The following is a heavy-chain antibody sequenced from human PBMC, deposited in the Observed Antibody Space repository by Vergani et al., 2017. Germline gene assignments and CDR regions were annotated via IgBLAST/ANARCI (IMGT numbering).Heavy chain of an antibody. V-gene: IGHV4-59*01. CDR2: IYYSGST. D-gene: IGHD1-26*01. Sequence: QVQLQESGPGLVKPSETLSLTCTVSGGSISSYYWSWIRQPPGKGLEWVGYIYYSGSTNYNPSLKSRVTISVDTSKNQFSLKLSSVTAADTAVYYCARANPSSGSYFNWGQGTMVTVSS. CDR3: ARANPSSGSYFN. CDR1: GGSISSYY. J-gene: IGHJ3*01.